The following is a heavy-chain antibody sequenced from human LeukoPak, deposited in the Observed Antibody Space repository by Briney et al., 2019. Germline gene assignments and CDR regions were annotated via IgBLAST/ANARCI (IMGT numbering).Heavy chain of an antibody. CDR3: ARETSQKGAHYMDV. D-gene: IGHD3-16*01. Sequence: SETLSLTCSVSGGSINSYYWSWIRQPPGKGLECIGYIHYTGSTNYNPSLKSRVTISVDTSKNQFSLKLSSVTAADAAVYYCARETSQKGAHYMDVWGKGTTITISS. J-gene: IGHJ6*03. CDR1: GGSINSYY. V-gene: IGHV4-59*01. CDR2: IHYTGST.